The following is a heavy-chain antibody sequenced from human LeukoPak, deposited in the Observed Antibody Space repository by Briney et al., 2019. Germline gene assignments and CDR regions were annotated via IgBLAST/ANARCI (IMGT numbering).Heavy chain of an antibody. V-gene: IGHV3-23*01. J-gene: IGHJ4*02. Sequence: HPGGSLRLSCAASGFTFSSAAMSWVRQAPGKGLEWVSIISSSGGSTYYADSVKGRFIISRDNSKNTLYLQMNSLRAEDTAVYYCAKGSRSIAVDNLCDYWGQGTLVTVSS. D-gene: IGHD6-19*01. CDR3: AKGSRSIAVDNLCDY. CDR1: GFTFSSAA. CDR2: ISSSGGST.